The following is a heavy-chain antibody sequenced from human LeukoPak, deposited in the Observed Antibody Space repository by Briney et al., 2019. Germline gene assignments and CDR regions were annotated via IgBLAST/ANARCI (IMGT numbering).Heavy chain of an antibody. J-gene: IGHJ4*02. Sequence: SQTLSLTCTVSGGSISSGGYYWSWIRQHPGKGLEWIGYIYYSGSTYYNTSLKSRVTISIDTSKNQFSLKVSSVTAADTAVYYCARGLPYSDRGDNWGQGTLVTASS. CDR1: GGSISSGGYY. CDR3: ARGLPYSDRGDN. V-gene: IGHV4-31*03. CDR2: IYYSGST. D-gene: IGHD6-13*01.